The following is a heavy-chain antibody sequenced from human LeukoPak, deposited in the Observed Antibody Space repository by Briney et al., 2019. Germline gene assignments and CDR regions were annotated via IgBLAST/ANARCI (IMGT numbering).Heavy chain of an antibody. V-gene: IGHV3-7*03. J-gene: IGHJ4*02. Sequence: SGGSLRLSCAASGFTFSSYWMSWVRQAPGKGLEWVANIKQDGSEKYYVDSVKGRFTISRDNAKNSLYLQMNSLRAEDTAVYYCARDVLYYYDSSGYYFDYWGQGTLVTVSS. CDR1: GFTFSSYW. CDR3: ARDVLYYYDSSGYYFDY. D-gene: IGHD3-22*01. CDR2: IKQDGSEK.